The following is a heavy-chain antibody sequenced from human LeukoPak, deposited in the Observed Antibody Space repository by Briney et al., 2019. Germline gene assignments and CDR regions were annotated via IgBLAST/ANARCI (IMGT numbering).Heavy chain of an antibody. V-gene: IGHV4-34*01. D-gene: IGHD2-21*01. CDR3: ATTVFLGYMDV. J-gene: IGHJ6*03. Sequence: SETLSLTCAVYGGSFSGYYWSWIRQPPGKGLEWIGEINHSGSTNYNPFLKSRVTISVDTSKNQFSLKLSSVTAADTAVYYCATTVFLGYMDVWGKGTTVTVSS. CDR2: INHSGST. CDR1: GGSFSGYY.